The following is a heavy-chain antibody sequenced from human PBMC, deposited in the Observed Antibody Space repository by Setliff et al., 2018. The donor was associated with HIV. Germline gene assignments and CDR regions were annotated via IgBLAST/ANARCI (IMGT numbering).Heavy chain of an antibody. CDR3: AKELSYCSGGSCYFDS. J-gene: IGHJ4*02. CDR1: GYTFTSYG. CDR2: ISAYNGNT. V-gene: IGHV1-18*01. D-gene: IGHD2-15*01. Sequence: GASVKVSCKASGYTFTSYGISWVRQAPGQGLEWMGWISAYNGNTNYAQKFQGRVTMTTDTSTSTAYMALSSLTSEDTAVYYCAKELSYCSGGSCYFDSWGQGTLVTVSS.